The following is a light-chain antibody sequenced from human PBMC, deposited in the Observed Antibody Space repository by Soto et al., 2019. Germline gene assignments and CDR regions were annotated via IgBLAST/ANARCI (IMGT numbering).Light chain of an antibody. V-gene: IGLV2-14*01. J-gene: IGLJ3*02. CDR1: SSDVGGYNY. CDR3: SSWTSRGTWV. CDR2: EVS. Sequence: QSALTQPASVSGSPGQSITISCTGTSSDVGGYNYVSWYQHHPGKAPKVMIYEVSYRPSGVSNRFSGSKSGNTASLTISGLQAEDEADYYCSSWTSRGTWVFGGGTKLTVL.